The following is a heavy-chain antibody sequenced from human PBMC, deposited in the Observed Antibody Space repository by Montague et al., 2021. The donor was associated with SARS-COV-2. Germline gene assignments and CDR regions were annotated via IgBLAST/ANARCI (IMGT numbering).Heavy chain of an antibody. J-gene: IGHJ6*03. CDR3: ARGRIEVSMIVVVLTGASYYMDV. D-gene: IGHD3-22*01. CDR1: GGSFSGHY. V-gene: IGHV4-34*01. Sequence: SETLSLTCAVYGGSFSGHYWSWIRQPPGKGLEWIGEINNSGSTNYNPSPKSRVAISVDTSKNQFSLKLHSVTAADTAVYYCARGRIEVSMIVVVLTGASYYMDVWGTGTTVTVSS. CDR2: INNSGST.